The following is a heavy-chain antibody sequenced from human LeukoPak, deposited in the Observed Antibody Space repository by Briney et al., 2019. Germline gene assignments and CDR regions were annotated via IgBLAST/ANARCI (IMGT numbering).Heavy chain of an antibody. J-gene: IGHJ4*02. CDR1: GFTFSSYG. D-gene: IGHD3-16*01. V-gene: IGHV3-30*02. CDR2: IRYDGSNK. CDR3: AKVGGGFNPTLYFDF. Sequence: GGSLRLSCAASGFTFSSYGMHWVRQAPGKGLEWVAFIRYDGSNKYYADSVKGRFTISRDNSKNTLYLQMNSLRADDTAVYYCAKVGGGFNPTLYFDFWGQGTLVTVSS.